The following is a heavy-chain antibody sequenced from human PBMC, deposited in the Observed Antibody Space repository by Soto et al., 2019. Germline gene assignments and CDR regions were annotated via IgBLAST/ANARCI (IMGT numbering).Heavy chain of an antibody. CDR2: ISYDGRNK. D-gene: IGHD4-17*01. J-gene: IGHJ6*02. V-gene: IGHV3-30-3*01. Sequence: QVQLVESGGGVVQPGRSLRLSCAASRFTFSNYAMHWVRQTPGKGLEWVVVISYDGRNKYYAGSVEGRFTISRDNPKNTLYLQMNSLRPEDTGLYYCARERETAVTILYYYGMDVWGQGTTVTVS. CDR1: RFTFSNYA. CDR3: ARERETAVTILYYYGMDV.